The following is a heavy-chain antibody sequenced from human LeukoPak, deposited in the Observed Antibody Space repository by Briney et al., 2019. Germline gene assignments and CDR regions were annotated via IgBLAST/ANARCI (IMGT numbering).Heavy chain of an antibody. V-gene: IGHV1-2*02. CDR2: INPNSGGT. D-gene: IGHD2-2*01. J-gene: IGHJ4*02. CDR1: GYTFTGYY. Sequence: ASVKVSCKASGYTFTGYYMHWVRQAPGQGLEWMGWINPNSGGTNYAQKFQGRVTMTRDTSISTAYMELSRLRSDDTAVYYCARDNSFTSCSAVFDYWGQGTLVTVSS. CDR3: ARDNSFTSCSAVFDY.